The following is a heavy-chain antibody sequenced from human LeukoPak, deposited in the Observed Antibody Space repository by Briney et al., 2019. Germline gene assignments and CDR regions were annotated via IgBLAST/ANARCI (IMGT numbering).Heavy chain of an antibody. CDR2: VGVDERTI. Sequence: PGGSLRLSCVASGFTFTGHSMHWVRQAPGKGLEWVAVVGVDERTIFYADSVKGRFTISRDNSKNTLYLQMNSLRAEDTAVYYCAKDTYYYDSSGYPYFDYWGQGTLVTVSS. CDR3: AKDTYYYDSSGYPYFDY. D-gene: IGHD3-22*01. J-gene: IGHJ4*02. V-gene: IGHV3-30*04. CDR1: GFTFTGHS.